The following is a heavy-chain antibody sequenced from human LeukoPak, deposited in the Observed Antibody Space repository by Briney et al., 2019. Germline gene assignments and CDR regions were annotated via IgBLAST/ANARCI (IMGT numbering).Heavy chain of an antibody. J-gene: IGHJ5*02. CDR2: IYYSGST. CDR1: GGSISSYY. V-gene: IGHV4-59*12. Sequence: SETLSLTCTVSGGSISSYYWSWIRQPPGKGLEWIGYIYYSGSTNYNPSLKSRVTISVDTSKNQFSLKLSSVTAADTAVYYCARDQMGACDPWGQGTLVTVSS. D-gene: IGHD1-26*01. CDR3: ARDQMGACDP.